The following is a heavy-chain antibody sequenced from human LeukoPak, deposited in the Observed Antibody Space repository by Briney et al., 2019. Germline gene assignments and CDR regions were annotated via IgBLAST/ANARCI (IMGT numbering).Heavy chain of an antibody. J-gene: IGHJ4*02. Sequence: GGSLRLSCAASGFTFSSYAMSWVRQAPGKGLEWVSAISGSGGSTYYADSVKGRFTISRDNSKNTLYLQMNSLRAEDTAVYYCAKDIIRGVIINPLDYWGQGTLVTVSS. CDR3: AKDIIRGVIINPLDY. V-gene: IGHV3-23*01. CDR2: ISGSGGST. CDR1: GFTFSSYA. D-gene: IGHD3-10*01.